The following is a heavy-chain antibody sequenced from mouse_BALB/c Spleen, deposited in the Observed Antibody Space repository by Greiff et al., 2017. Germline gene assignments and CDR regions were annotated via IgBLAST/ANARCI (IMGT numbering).Heavy chain of an antibody. Sequence: EVKLQESGPELVKPGASVKVSCKASGYAFTSYNMYWVKQSHGKSLEWIGYIDPYNGGTSYNQKFKGKATLTVDKSSSTAYMHLNSLTSEDSAVYYCARSITTATGFAYWGQGTLVTVSA. V-gene: IGHV1S135*01. D-gene: IGHD1-2*01. J-gene: IGHJ3*01. CDR3: ARSITTATGFAY. CDR1: GYAFTSYN. CDR2: IDPYNGGT.